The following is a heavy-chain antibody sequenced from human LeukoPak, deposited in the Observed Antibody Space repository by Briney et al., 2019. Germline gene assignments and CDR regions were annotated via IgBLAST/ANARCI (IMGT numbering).Heavy chain of an antibody. V-gene: IGHV4-39*01. D-gene: IGHD3-16*01. CDR3: ARHGPHDPRWGYFQH. CDR1: GSSISSSSYY. Sequence: SETLSLTCTVSGSSISSSSYYWGWIRQPPGKGLEWIGSIYYTESTYYNPSLKSRVTISADTSKNQFSLRLSSVTAADTAIYYCARHGPHDPRWGYFQHWGPGTLVTVSS. J-gene: IGHJ1*01. CDR2: IYYTEST.